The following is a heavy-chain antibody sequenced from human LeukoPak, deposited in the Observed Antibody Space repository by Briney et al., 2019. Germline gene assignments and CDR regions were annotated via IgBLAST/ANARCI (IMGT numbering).Heavy chain of an antibody. CDR2: IIPIFGTA. Sequence: SVKVSCKASGYTFTSYGISWVRQAPGQGLEWMGGIIPIFGTANYAQKFQGRVTITADESTSTAYMELSSLRSEDTAVYYCARTVVYSTSSPYYYGMDVWGQGTTVTVSS. CDR1: GYTFTSYG. D-gene: IGHD6-6*01. V-gene: IGHV1-69*13. J-gene: IGHJ6*02. CDR3: ARTVVYSTSSPYYYGMDV.